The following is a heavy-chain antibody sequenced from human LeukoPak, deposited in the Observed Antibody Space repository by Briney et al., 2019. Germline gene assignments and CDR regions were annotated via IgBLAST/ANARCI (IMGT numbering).Heavy chain of an antibody. Sequence: GGSLRLSCAVSGFTFRTYWMSWIRQAPGNEPEWVGDINQDGSEEYYLQSVQGRFTVARDNAQNAVFLQMTYLRADDTAVYYCARWKMELERNALDFWGQGTVVTVSS. D-gene: IGHD1-26*01. V-gene: IGHV3-7*01. CDR3: ARWKMELERNALDF. CDR1: GFTFRTYW. CDR2: INQDGSEE. J-gene: IGHJ3*01.